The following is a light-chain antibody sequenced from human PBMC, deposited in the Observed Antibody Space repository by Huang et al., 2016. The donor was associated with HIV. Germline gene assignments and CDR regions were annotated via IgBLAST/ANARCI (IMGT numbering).Light chain of an antibody. Sequence: DIQMTQSPSSLSASAGDRVTITCRANQAINNYLAWYQQKPGKIPKLLIYGASTVQSGVSSRFSGSGSGRDFTLTISSLQPEDVGIYYCQRYNSAPLTFGGGTKVEI. CDR1: QAINNY. CDR3: QRYNSAPLT. J-gene: IGKJ4*01. V-gene: IGKV1-27*01. CDR2: GAS.